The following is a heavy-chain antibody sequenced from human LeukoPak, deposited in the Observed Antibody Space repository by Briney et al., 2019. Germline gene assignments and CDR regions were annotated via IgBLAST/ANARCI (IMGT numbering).Heavy chain of an antibody. CDR2: IDTSYSNT. CDR1: GYSFTNLW. Sequence: GESLKISCKGYGYSFTNLWISWVRQMPGKGPEWMGRIDTSYSNTHYSPTFQGHVTISVEKSISTAYLQWNSLQASDTAMYYCARLWFGDLLSNCFDPWGQGTLVTVSS. V-gene: IGHV5-10-1*01. D-gene: IGHD3-10*01. CDR3: ARLWFGDLLSNCFDP. J-gene: IGHJ5*02.